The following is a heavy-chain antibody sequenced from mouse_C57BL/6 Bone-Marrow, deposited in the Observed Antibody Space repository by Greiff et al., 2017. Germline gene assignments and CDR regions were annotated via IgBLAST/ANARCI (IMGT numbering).Heavy chain of an antibody. Sequence: VQLQQSGPELVKPGASVKLSCKASGYTFTSYDINWVKQRPGQGLEWIGWIYPGDGSTKYNAKFKGKATLTVDTSSSTAYMGLHILTSEDSAVYFCARFEFDGSGGDWYFDVWGTGTTVTVSS. J-gene: IGHJ1*03. CDR2: IYPGDGST. D-gene: IGHD1-1*01. CDR1: GYTFTSYD. V-gene: IGHV1-85*01. CDR3: ARFEFDGSGGDWYFDV.